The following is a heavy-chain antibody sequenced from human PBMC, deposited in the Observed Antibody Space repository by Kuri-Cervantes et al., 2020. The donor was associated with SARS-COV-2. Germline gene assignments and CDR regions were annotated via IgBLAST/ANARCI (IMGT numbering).Heavy chain of an antibody. CDR1: GYTFTGYY. CDR3: ARDLNRSEYQLDY. J-gene: IGHJ4*02. CDR2: INPNSGGT. D-gene: IGHD2-2*01. V-gene: IGHV1-2*02. Sequence: ASVKVSCKASGYTFTGYYMHWVRQAPGQGLEWMGWINPNSGGTNYAQKFQGRVTMTRDTSISTAYMELRSLRSDDTAVYYWARDLNRSEYQLDYWGQGTLVTVSS.